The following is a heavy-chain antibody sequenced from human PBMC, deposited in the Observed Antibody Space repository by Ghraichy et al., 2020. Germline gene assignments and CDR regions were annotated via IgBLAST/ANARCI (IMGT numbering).Heavy chain of an antibody. CDR3: ARHLYDFWSGYVDY. Sequence: GESLNISCAASGFTVSSNYMSWVRQAPGKGLEWVSVIYSGGSTYYADSVKGRFTISRDNSKNTLYLQMNSLRAEDTAVYYCARHLYDFWSGYVDYWGQGTLVTVSS. CDR2: IYSGGST. J-gene: IGHJ4*02. D-gene: IGHD3-3*01. V-gene: IGHV3-53*01. CDR1: GFTVSSNY.